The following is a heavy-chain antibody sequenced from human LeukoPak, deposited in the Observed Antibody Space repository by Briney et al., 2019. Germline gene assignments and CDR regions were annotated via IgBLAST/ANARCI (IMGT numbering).Heavy chain of an antibody. Sequence: SETLSLTCAIYGGSFSGYDWSWIRQPRGKGLEWIEEINHSGSTNFNPSLKSRVTISVDTSKNQFSLKLSSVTAADTAVYYCARDYGVAGVHAFDIWGQGTMVTVSS. CDR3: ARDYGVAGVHAFDI. V-gene: IGHV4-34*01. CDR1: GGSFSGYD. CDR2: INHSGST. J-gene: IGHJ3*02. D-gene: IGHD6-19*01.